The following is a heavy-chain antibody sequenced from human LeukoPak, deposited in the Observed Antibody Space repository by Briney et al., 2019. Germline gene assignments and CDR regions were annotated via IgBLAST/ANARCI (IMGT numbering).Heavy chain of an antibody. D-gene: IGHD3-10*01. CDR3: ARDRSGSYPNWFDP. CDR2: ITGNGANT. V-gene: IGHV3-23*01. J-gene: IGHJ5*02. CDR1: GFTFSSYG. Sequence: RTGGYLRLSCAASGFTFSSYGMSWVRQAPGKGLEWVSAITGNGANTFYADSVKGRFTISRDNSKNTMYLQMNSLRAEDTALYYCARDRSGSYPNWFDPWGQGTLVTVSS.